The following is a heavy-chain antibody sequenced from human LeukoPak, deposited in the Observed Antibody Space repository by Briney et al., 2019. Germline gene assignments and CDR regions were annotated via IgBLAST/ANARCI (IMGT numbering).Heavy chain of an antibody. CDR2: IYDRGST. CDR3: AKIEVGRFDP. D-gene: IGHD1-26*01. V-gene: IGHV4-59*11. Sequence: SETLSLTCTVTGASISSHYWCWIQQTPGTGLEWIGDIYDRGSTTYNPSLKSRVSISVDTSRYQFSLNLRSVTAADTAVYYCAKIEVGRFDPWGQGTLVTVSS. J-gene: IGHJ5*02. CDR1: GASISSHY.